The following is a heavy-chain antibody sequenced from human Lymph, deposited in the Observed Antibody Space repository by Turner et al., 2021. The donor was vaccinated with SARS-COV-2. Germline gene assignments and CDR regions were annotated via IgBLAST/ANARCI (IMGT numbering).Heavy chain of an antibody. CDR3: ARDTGGQVDV. Sequence: QVQLVESGGGVVQPGRSLRLSCAASGFTFSSYAMHWVRQAPGKGLEWVAVISYDGSNKYYADSVKGRFTISRDNSKNTLYQQMNSLRAEDTAVYYCARDTGGQVDVWGQGTTVTVSS. J-gene: IGHJ6*02. CDR1: GFTFSSYA. CDR2: ISYDGSNK. V-gene: IGHV3-30-3*01. D-gene: IGHD2-8*02.